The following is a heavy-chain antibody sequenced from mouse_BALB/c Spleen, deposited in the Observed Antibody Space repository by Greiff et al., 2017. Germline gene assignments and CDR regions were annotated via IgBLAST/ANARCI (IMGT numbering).Heavy chain of an antibody. D-gene: IGHD1-1*01. Sequence: VPLQQPGAELVKPGASVKLSCKVSGYTFTSYYMYWVKQRPGQGLEWIGGINPSNGGTNFTEMCKSKATLTVDKTSSTAYMQLSSLTSEDSAVYYCTGYTTVVGAMDYWGQGTSVTGSS. CDR1: GYTFTSYY. CDR2: INPSNGGT. V-gene: IGHV1S81*02. J-gene: IGHJ4*01. CDR3: TGYTTVVGAMDY.